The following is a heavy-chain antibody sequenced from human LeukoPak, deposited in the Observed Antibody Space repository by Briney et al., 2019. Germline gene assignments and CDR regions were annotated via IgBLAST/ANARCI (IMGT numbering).Heavy chain of an antibody. CDR1: GFTFSSYW. CDR3: ASTYYYGSGSYYIYYYGMDV. J-gene: IGHJ6*04. V-gene: IGHV3-74*01. Sequence: GGSLRLSCAASGFTFSSYWMHWVRQAPGKGLVWVSRINSDGSSTSYADSVKGRFTIPRDNAKNTLYLQMNSLRAEDTAVYYCASTYYYGSGSYYIYYYGMDVWGKGTTVTVSS. D-gene: IGHD3-10*01. CDR2: INSDGSST.